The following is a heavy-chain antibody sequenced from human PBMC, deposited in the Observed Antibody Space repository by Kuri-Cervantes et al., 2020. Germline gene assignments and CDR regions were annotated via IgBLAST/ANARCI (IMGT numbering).Heavy chain of an antibody. D-gene: IGHD2-21*01. CDR3: ARSNHLYCGGDCYSDY. V-gene: IGHV1-18*01. J-gene: IGHJ4*02. Sequence: ASVKVSCKASGYTFTSYGISWVRQAPGQGLEWMGIINPSGGSTSYAQKFQGRVTMTTDTSTSTAYMELRSLRSDDTAVYYCARSNHLYCGGDCYSDYWGQGTLVTVSS. CDR2: INPSGGST. CDR1: GYTFTSYG.